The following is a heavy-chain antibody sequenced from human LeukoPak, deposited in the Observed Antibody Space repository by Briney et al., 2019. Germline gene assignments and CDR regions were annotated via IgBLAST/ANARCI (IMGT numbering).Heavy chain of an antibody. J-gene: IGHJ4*02. V-gene: IGHV3-66*01. CDR3: ARGLSSSWYYFDY. CDR2: IYSGGST. CDR1: GFTVSSNY. Sequence: GGSLRLSCAASGFTVSSNYMSWVRQAPGKGLEWVSVIYSGGSTYYADSVKGRFTISRDNSKNTLYPQMNSLRAEDTAVYYCARGLSSSWYYFDYWGQGTLVTVSS. D-gene: IGHD6-13*01.